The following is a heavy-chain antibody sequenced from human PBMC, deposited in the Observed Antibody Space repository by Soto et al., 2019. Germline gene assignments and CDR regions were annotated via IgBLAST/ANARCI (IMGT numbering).Heavy chain of an antibody. CDR2: IKQDGSEK. Sequence: LRLSCAASGFTFSSYWMSWVRQAPGKGLEWVANIKQDGSEKYYVDSVKGRFTISRDNAKNSLYLQMNSLRAEDTAVYYCASDSGYKRAWSYYFDYWGQGTLVTVSS. CDR3: ASDSGYKRAWSYYFDY. CDR1: GFTFSSYW. D-gene: IGHD3-22*01. V-gene: IGHV3-7*03. J-gene: IGHJ4*02.